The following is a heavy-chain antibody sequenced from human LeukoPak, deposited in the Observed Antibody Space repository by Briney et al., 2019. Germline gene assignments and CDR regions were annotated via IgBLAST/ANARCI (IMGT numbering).Heavy chain of an antibody. CDR3: ARDRDPGYNDSSGYRRVNAFDI. J-gene: IGHJ3*02. CDR2: ISTSGSTK. CDR1: GFTFSSYE. Sequence: GGSLRLACAASGFTFSSYEMNWVRQAPGKGLEWVSYISTSGSTKYYADSVKGRFTISRDNAKNSLYLQMNSLRAEDTAVYYCARDRDPGYNDSSGYRRVNAFDIWGQGTMVTVSS. D-gene: IGHD3-22*01. V-gene: IGHV3-48*03.